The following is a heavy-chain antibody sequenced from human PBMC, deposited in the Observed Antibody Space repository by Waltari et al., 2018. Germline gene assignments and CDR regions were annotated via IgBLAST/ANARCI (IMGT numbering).Heavy chain of an antibody. CDR3: ARGGGDCSGGSCYGFLAY. Sequence: QVQLVESGGGVVQPGRSLRLSCSASGFTFSSYAMPWVRQAPGKGLEWVAVISYDGSNKYYADSVKGRFTISRDNSKNTLYLQMNSLRAEDTAVYYCARGGGDCSGGSCYGFLAYWGQGTLVTVSS. V-gene: IGHV3-30-3*01. CDR2: ISYDGSNK. D-gene: IGHD2-15*01. CDR1: GFTFSSYA. J-gene: IGHJ4*02.